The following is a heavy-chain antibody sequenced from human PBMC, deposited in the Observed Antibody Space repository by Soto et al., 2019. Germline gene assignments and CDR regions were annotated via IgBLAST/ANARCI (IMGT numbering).Heavy chain of an antibody. CDR3: ARGSYYGGYYHYMDV. V-gene: IGHV1-8*01. D-gene: IGHD3-22*01. Sequence: ASVKVSCKASGYTFTSYDINWVRQATGQGLEWMGWMNPNSGNAGYAQKFQGRVTMTRNTSISTAYMELSSLRSEDTAVYYCARGSYYGGYYHYMDVWGKGTTVTVSS. CDR1: GYTFTSYD. J-gene: IGHJ6*03. CDR2: MNPNSGNA.